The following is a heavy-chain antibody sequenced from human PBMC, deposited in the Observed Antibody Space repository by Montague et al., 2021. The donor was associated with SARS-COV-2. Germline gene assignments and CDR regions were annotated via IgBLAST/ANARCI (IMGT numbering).Heavy chain of an antibody. J-gene: IGHJ4*02. V-gene: IGHV2-70*01. CDR3: ARIRDYDILTGSYSGFDY. D-gene: IGHD3-9*01. CDR2: IDWDDDK. Sequence: PELVKPTQTLTLTCTFSGFSLSTSGMCVSWIRQPPGKALEWLALIDWDDDKYYSTSLKTRLTISKDTSKNQVVLTMTNMDPVDTATYYCARIRDYDILTGSYSGFDYGGQGTLVTVSA. CDR1: GFSLSTSGMC.